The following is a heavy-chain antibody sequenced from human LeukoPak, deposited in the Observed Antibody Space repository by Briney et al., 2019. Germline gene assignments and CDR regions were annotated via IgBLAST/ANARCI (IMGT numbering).Heavy chain of an antibody. D-gene: IGHD3-22*01. Sequence: SETLSFTCTGSGDSISSSSYYWGWIRQPPGKGLEWIGSIYYTGSTYYNPSLNILVTISVDTSKNQCSLKLSSVTAADTAVYYCASAVTYYHDSSGSDAFDIWGQGTMVTVSS. J-gene: IGHJ3*02. CDR2: IYYTGST. CDR1: GDSISSSSYY. V-gene: IGHV4-39*07. CDR3: ASAVTYYHDSSGSDAFDI.